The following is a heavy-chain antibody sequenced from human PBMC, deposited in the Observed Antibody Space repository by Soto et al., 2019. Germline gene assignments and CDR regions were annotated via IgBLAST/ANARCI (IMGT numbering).Heavy chain of an antibody. CDR2: IYHSGST. CDR3: ARAGGLGAVAADY. V-gene: IGHV4-30-2*01. Sequence: QLQLQESGSGLVKPSQTLSLTCAVSGGSISSGGYSWSWIRQPPGKGLEWIGYIYHSGSTYYNPSPKTRVTISVDRSKNQFSLKLSSVTAADTAVYYGARAGGLGAVAADYWGQGTLVTVSS. CDR1: GGSISSGGYS. J-gene: IGHJ4*02. D-gene: IGHD6-19*01.